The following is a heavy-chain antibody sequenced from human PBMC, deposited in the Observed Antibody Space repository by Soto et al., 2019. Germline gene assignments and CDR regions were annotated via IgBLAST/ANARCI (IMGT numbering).Heavy chain of an antibody. V-gene: IGHV4-38-2*01. CDR3: ARTQRRVNWFDP. J-gene: IGHJ5*02. CDR2: IYHSGST. D-gene: IGHD2-2*01. Sequence: PSETLSLTCAVSGYSISSGYYWGWIRQPPGKGLEWIGSIYHSGSTYYNPSLKSRVTISVDTSKNQFSLKLSSVTAADTAVYYCARTQRRVNWFDPWGPGTLVTVS. CDR1: GYSISSGYY.